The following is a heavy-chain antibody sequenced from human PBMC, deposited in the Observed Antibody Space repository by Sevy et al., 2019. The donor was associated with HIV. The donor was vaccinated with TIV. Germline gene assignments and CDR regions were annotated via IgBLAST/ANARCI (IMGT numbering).Heavy chain of an antibody. V-gene: IGHV3-23*01. CDR1: EFIFSNYA. Sequence: GGSLRLSCATSEFIFSNYAMSWVRQAPGKGLEWVSDISGSGGTTYYADAVRGRFTISRDNSKNTLYLQMDSLRAEDTAVYYCAKLQSGDCSRTSCRDYYFDSWGQGTLVTVSS. J-gene: IGHJ4*02. D-gene: IGHD2-2*01. CDR3: AKLQSGDCSRTSCRDYYFDS. CDR2: ISGSGGTT.